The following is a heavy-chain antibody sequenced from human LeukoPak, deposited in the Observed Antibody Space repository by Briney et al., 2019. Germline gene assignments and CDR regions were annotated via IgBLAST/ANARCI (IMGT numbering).Heavy chain of an antibody. D-gene: IGHD3-22*01. V-gene: IGHV3-21*01. CDR3: ARSDSSGYVPYDY. CDR2: ISSSSSYI. J-gene: IGHJ4*02. Sequence: PGGSLRLSCAASGFTFSSYSMNWVRQAPGKGLEWVSSISSSSSYIYYADSVKGRFTISRDNAKNSLYLQMNSLRAEDTAVYYCARSDSSGYVPYDYWGQGTPVTVSS. CDR1: GFTFSSYS.